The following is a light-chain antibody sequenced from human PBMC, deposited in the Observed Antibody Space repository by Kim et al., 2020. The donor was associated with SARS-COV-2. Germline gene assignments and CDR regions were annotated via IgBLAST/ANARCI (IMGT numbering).Light chain of an antibody. CDR2: AAS. CDR1: QSVSSSY. Sequence: EIVLTQSPGTLSLSPGERATLSCRASQSVSSSYLAWYQQKPGQAPRLLIYAASSRATGIPDRFSGSGSETDFTLTISRLEPEDFAVYYCQQYHTSPLTFGGGTKVEIK. J-gene: IGKJ4*01. CDR3: QQYHTSPLT. V-gene: IGKV3-20*01.